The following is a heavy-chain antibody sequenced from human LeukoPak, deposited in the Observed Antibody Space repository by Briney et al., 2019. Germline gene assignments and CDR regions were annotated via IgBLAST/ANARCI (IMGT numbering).Heavy chain of an antibody. V-gene: IGHV4-59*01. J-gene: IGHJ4*02. D-gene: IGHD5-24*01. CDR2: IYYSGST. CDR3: ACRDGYNYAFDY. CDR1: GGSISSYY. Sequence: PSETLSLTCTVSGGSISSYYWSWIRRPPGKGLEWIGYIYYSGSTNYNPSLKSRVTISVDTSKNQFSLKLSSVTAADTAVYYCACRDGYNYAFDYWGQGTLVTVSS.